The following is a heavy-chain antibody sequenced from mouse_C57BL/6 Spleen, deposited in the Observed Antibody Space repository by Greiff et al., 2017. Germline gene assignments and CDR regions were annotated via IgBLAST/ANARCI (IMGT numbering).Heavy chain of an antibody. CDR3: ARSHYYGSSLHY. D-gene: IGHD1-1*01. CDR1: GYTFTSYW. Sequence: QVQLQQPGAELVRPGSSVKLSCKASGYTFTSYWMHWVKQRPIQGLEWIGNIDPSDSETHSNPKFKDKATLTVDKSSSTAYMQLSSLTSEDSAVYYCARSHYYGSSLHYWGQGTTLTVSS. CDR2: IDPSDSET. V-gene: IGHV1-52*01. J-gene: IGHJ2*01.